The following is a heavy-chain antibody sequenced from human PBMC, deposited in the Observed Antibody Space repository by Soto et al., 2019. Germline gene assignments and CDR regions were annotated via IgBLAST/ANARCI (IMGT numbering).Heavy chain of an antibody. CDR3: ARGKTRVTAYTAFDV. Sequence: QVQLVQSGADVREPGSSVKVSCKATGYRFGDYAIAWVRQAPGLGLEYMGGIVPNFGTPNYAQNVRDKVTISADALTNPVFLQLASLTSNDTAVYFCARGKTRVTAYTAFDVWGLGTLVTVSS. D-gene: IGHD2-21*02. CDR1: GYRFGDYA. J-gene: IGHJ4*02. V-gene: IGHV1-69*01. CDR2: IVPNFGTP.